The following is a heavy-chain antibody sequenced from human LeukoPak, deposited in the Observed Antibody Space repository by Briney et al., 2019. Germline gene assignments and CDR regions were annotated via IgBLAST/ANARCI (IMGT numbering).Heavy chain of an antibody. CDR3: ARDSGGATGYYYYYYMDV. CDR2: IYYSGST. J-gene: IGHJ6*03. Sequence: SETLSLTCTVSGGSISSYYWSWIRQPPGKGLEWIGYIYYSGSTNYNPSLKSRVTISVDTSKNQFSLKLSSVTAADTAVYYCARDSGGATGYYYYYYMDVWGKGTTVTVSS. CDR1: GGSISSYY. D-gene: IGHD1-26*01. V-gene: IGHV4-59*12.